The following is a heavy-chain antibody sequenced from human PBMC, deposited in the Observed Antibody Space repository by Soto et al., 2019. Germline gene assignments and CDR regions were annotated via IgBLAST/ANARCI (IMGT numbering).Heavy chain of an antibody. CDR1: GFSFGSYA. CDR2: ISDSGGFT. CDR3: AKDMRPGWKDWFDP. J-gene: IGHJ5*02. D-gene: IGHD6-19*01. V-gene: IGHV3-23*01. Sequence: LRLSCAASGFSFGSYAMTWVRQAPGKGLEWVSAISDSGGFTYYADSVKGRFTISRDNSENTLYLQMNSLRAEDTAIYYCAKDMRPGWKDWFDPWGQGTLVTVSS.